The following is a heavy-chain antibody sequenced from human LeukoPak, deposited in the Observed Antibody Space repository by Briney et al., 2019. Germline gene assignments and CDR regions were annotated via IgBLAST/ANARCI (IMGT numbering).Heavy chain of an antibody. CDR3: ARGREGD. V-gene: IGHV3-48*04. CDR2: ISSSDGII. CDR1: GFTFSSYG. Sequence: GRSLRLSCAASGFTFSSYGMHWVRQAPAKGLEWISYISSSDGIIYYADSLKGRFTISRDNAKKSLYLQMNSLRAEDTAVYYCARGREGDWGQGTLVTVSS. J-gene: IGHJ4*02.